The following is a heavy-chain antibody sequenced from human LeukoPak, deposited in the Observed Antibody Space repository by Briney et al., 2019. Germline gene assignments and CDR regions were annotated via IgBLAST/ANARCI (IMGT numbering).Heavy chain of an antibody. CDR1: EFTFSSYS. CDR3: ARYEGYISSWYRFLDN. V-gene: IGHV3-48*01. J-gene: IGHJ4*02. D-gene: IGHD6-13*01. Sequence: GGSLRLSCAASEFTFSSYSMNWVRQAPGKGLEWLSYITGSGSGIKYADSVKGRFTISRDNAKNTLYLQMNSLRAEDTAVYYCARYEGYISSWYRFLDNWGQGTLVTVSS. CDR2: ITGSGSGI.